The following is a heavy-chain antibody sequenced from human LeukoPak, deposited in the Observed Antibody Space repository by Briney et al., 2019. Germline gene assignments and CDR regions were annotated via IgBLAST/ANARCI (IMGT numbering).Heavy chain of an antibody. V-gene: IGHV3-23*01. Sequence: PGGSLRLSCAASGFTFSSYAMSWVRQAPGKGLEWVSAISGSGGSTYYADSVKGRFTISRDNSKNTLYLQMNSLRAEDTAVYYCAKRYYYYSSGYWGLGYFDYWGQGTLVTVSS. CDR3: AKRYYYYSSGYWGLGYFDY. CDR2: ISGSGGST. D-gene: IGHD3-22*01. CDR1: GFTFSSYA. J-gene: IGHJ4*02.